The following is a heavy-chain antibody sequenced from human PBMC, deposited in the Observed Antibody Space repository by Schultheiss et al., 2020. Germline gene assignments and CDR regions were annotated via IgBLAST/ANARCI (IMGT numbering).Heavy chain of an antibody. J-gene: IGHJ6*02. CDR1: GFTFSDYY. Sequence: CGSLRLSCAASGFTFSDYYMSWIRQAPGKGLEWVSAISGSGGSTYYADSVKGRFTISRDNSKNTLYLQMNSLRAEDTAVYYCAKSPEYYYYYGMDVWGQGTAVAVSS. CDR2: ISGSGGST. CDR3: AKSPEYYYYYGMDV. V-gene: IGHV3-23*01.